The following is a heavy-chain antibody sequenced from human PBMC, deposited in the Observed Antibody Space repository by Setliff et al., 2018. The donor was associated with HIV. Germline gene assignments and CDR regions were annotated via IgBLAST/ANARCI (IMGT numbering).Heavy chain of an antibody. J-gene: IGHJ4*02. V-gene: IGHV5-51*01. D-gene: IGHD6-6*01. CDR1: GYTFPHSW. CDR2: IYLSDSDT. CDR3: ATSPGTYSSSSASYLDY. Sequence: PGESLKISCKGSGYTFPHSWIGWVRQMPGKGLEWMGIIYLSDSDTRYSPSFQGQVTISADKSISTAYLQWSSLKASDTAMYYCATSPGTYSSSSASYLDYWGQGTLVTVSS.